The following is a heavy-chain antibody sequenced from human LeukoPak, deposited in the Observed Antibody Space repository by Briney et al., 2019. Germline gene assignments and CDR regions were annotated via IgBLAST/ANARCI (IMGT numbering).Heavy chain of an antibody. J-gene: IGHJ4*02. CDR3: ARGYCSSTSCYFARIDY. CDR1: GFTFSSYS. D-gene: IGHD2-2*01. CDR2: ISSSSSYI. V-gene: IGHV3-21*01. Sequence: AGGSLRLSCAASGFTFSSYSMNWIRQAPGKGLEWVSPISSSSSYIYYADSMNGRFTFSGANAKHSLYLQMNSLSAEKAVVYYCARGYCSSTSCYFARIDYWGQGTLVTVSS.